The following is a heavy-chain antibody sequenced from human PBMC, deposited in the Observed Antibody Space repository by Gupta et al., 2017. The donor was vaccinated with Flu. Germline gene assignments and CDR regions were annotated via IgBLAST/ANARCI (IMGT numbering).Heavy chain of an antibody. V-gene: IGHV3-23*01. Sequence: EVQLLESGGGLVQPGGSLRLSCAASGFTFSSYAMSWVRQAPGKGLEWFSAISGSGGSTYYADSVKGRFTISRDNSKNTLYLQMNSLRAEDTAVYYCAKVGALLHPAESIYGDYVSYYYYGMDVWGQGTTVTVSS. CDR1: GFTFSSYA. D-gene: IGHD4-17*01. CDR3: AKVGALLHPAESIYGDYVSYYYYGMDV. CDR2: ISGSGGST. J-gene: IGHJ6*02.